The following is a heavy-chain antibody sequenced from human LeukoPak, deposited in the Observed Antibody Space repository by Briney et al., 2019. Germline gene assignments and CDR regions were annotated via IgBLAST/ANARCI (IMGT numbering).Heavy chain of an antibody. CDR3: ARQRGGELRTILDWFDP. V-gene: IGHV4-39*01. CDR1: GGSISSSSYY. CDR2: IYYSGST. J-gene: IGHJ5*02. Sequence: SETLSLTCTVSGGSISSSSYYWGWIRQPPGKGLEWIGSIYYSGSTYYNPSLKSRVTISVDTSKNQFSLKLSLFTAADTAADSRARQRGGELRTILDWFDPWGQGTLVTVSS. D-gene: IGHD1-26*01.